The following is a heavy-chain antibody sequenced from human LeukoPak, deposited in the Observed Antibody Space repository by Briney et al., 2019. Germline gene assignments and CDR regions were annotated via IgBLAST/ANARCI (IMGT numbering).Heavy chain of an antibody. CDR3: ARVYDYGSAHGMDV. Sequence: ASVKVSCKASGYTFTSYAMHWVRQAPGQRLEWMGWINAGNGNTKYSEKFQGRVTIIRDTFASTAYMELSSLRPEDTAVYYCARVYDYGSAHGMDVWGQGTTVIVSS. V-gene: IGHV1-3*01. J-gene: IGHJ6*02. D-gene: IGHD3-10*01. CDR2: INAGNGNT. CDR1: GYTFTSYA.